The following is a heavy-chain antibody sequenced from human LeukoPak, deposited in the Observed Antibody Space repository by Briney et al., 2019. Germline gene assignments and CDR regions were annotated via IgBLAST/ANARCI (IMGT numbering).Heavy chain of an antibody. CDR2: INHSGST. Sequence: SETLSLTCAVYGGSFSGYHWSWIRQPPGKGLGWIGEINHSGSTNYNPSLKSRVTISVDTSKNQFSLKLSSVTAADTAVYYCARGYLAAAGKSSFDYWGQGTLVTVSS. J-gene: IGHJ4*02. CDR3: ARGYLAAAGKSSFDY. V-gene: IGHV4-34*01. D-gene: IGHD6-13*01. CDR1: GGSFSGYH.